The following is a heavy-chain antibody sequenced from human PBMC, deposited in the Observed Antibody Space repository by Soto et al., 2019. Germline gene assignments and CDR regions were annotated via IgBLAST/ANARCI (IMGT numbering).Heavy chain of an antibody. CDR1: GGSFSGYY. D-gene: IGHD2-2*01. V-gene: IGHV4-34*01. J-gene: IGHJ6*02. CDR3: ARVAEYQLRDAHYYYYYGMDV. CDR2: INHSGST. Sequence: PSETLSLTCAVYGGSFSGYYWSWIRQPPGKGLEWIGEINHSGSTNYNPSLKSRVTISVDTSKNQFSLKLSSVTAADTAVYYCARVAEYQLRDAHYYYYYGMDVWGQGTTVTVSS.